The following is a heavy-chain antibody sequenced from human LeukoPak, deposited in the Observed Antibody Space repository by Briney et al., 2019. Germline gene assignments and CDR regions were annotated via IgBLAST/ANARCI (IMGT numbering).Heavy chain of an antibody. J-gene: IGHJ4*02. CDR3: ARDHYDSSGYYFDY. CDR2: IIPILGIA. V-gene: IGHV1-69*04. CDR1: GFSLSDLS. D-gene: IGHD3-22*01. Sequence: SVKVSCKVSGFSLSDLSMNWVRQAPGQGLEWMGRIIPILGIANYAQKFQGRVTITADKSTSTAYMELSSLRSEDTAVYYCARDHYDSSGYYFDYWGQGTLVTVSS.